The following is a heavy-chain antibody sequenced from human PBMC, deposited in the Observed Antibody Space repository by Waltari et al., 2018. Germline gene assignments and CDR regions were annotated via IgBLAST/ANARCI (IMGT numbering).Heavy chain of an antibody. CDR3: ARSGYYASSGYYWWFDP. CDR1: GGSISSSNYY. J-gene: IGHJ5*02. V-gene: IGHV4-39*01. Sequence: QLQLQESGPGLVKPSETLSLTCTVSGGSISSSNYYWGWIRQPPGKGLEWIGSIYYSGSTYYNPSLKRRVTISVDTSKNQFYLKLNSVTAADTAVHYCARSGYYASSGYYWWFDPWGQGTLVTVSS. CDR2: IYYSGST. D-gene: IGHD3-22*01.